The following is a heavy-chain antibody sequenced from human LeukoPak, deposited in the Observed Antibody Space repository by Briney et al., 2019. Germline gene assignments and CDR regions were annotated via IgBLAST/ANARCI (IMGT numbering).Heavy chain of an antibody. CDR2: ISTYNGDT. V-gene: IGHV1-18*01. D-gene: IGHD3-3*02. CDR3: ARDLAFLPVPAANGWFGP. CDR1: GYTISIHG. J-gene: IGHJ5*02. Sequence: TVKASCKASGYTISIHGISWERHAPGQGLEWMGWISTYNGDTRYAHNFEGTVTITSDTFTNTAYLGAGSLKSNNTGVYYFARDLAFLPVPAANGWFGPWGQGTLVTVSS.